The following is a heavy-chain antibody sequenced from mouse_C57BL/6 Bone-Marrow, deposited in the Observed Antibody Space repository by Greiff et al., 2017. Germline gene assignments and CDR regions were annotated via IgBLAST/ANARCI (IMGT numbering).Heavy chain of an antibody. V-gene: IGHV2-2*01. J-gene: IGHJ1*03. Sequence: VQLVESGPGLVQPSQSLSITCTVSGFSLTSYGVHWVRQSPGKGLEWLGVIWSGGSTDYNAAFISRLSISKDNSKSQVFFKMNSLQADDTAIYYGARQRLHYGSSYGYFDVWGTGTTVTVSS. D-gene: IGHD1-1*01. CDR2: IWSGGST. CDR3: ARQRLHYGSSYGYFDV. CDR1: GFSLTSYG.